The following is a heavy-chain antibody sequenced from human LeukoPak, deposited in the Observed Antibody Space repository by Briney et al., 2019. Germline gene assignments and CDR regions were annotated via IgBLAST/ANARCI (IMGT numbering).Heavy chain of an antibody. V-gene: IGHV1-2*02. CDR2: INPNSGGT. CDR1: GYTFTGYY. Sequence: GASVKVSCKASGYTFTGYYMHWVRQAPGQGLEWMGWINPNSGGTNYAQKFQGRVTMTRDTSISTAYMELSRLRSDDTAVYYCARDRPLNYYDSSGYYLPDYWGQGTLVTVSS. CDR3: ARDRPLNYYDSSGYYLPDY. J-gene: IGHJ4*02. D-gene: IGHD3-22*01.